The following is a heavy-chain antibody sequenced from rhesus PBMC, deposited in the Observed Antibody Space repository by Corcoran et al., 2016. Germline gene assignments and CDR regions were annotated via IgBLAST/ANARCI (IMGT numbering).Heavy chain of an antibody. D-gene: IGHD1-1*01. J-gene: IGHJ6*01. CDR2: IYGSGSST. Sequence: QLQLQESGPGLVKPSETLSVTCAVSGVSISSNYWSWIRQPPGKGLEWIGRIYGSGSSTTYNPSLKSRVTLSVDTSKNQLSLKLSSVTAADTAVYYCARQVPGYGLDSWGQGVVVTVSS. CDR1: GVSISSNY. V-gene: IGHV4-169*01. CDR3: ARQVPGYGLDS.